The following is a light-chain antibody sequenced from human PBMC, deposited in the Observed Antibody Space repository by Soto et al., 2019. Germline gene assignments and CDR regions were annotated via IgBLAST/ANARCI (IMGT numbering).Light chain of an antibody. J-gene: IGKJ1*01. CDR1: QSISSW. CDR3: QQYASYPWT. CDR2: DAS. V-gene: IGKV1-5*01. Sequence: DIQMTQSPSTLSASVGDRVTITCRASQSISSWLAWYQQKPGKAPKLLIYDASSLESGAPSRFSGSGSGTEFTLTISSLQPADFATYYCQQYASYPWTFGQGTKVDVK.